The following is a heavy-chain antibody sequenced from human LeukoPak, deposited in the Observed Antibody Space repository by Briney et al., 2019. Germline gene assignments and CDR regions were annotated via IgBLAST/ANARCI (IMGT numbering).Heavy chain of an antibody. D-gene: IGHD6-19*01. CDR2: IYFNGRT. J-gene: IGHJ2*01. V-gene: IGHV4-39*01. Sequence: SETLSLTCTVSGDSINNGIYFWGWIRQPPGKGREWIGTIYFNGRTYYSPSLKSRVTMSVDTSKNQFSLKMSSVTAADTAAYYCTRQRGSGHWYFDRWGRGTRVIVSS. CDR1: GDSINNGIYF. CDR3: TRQRGSGHWYFDR.